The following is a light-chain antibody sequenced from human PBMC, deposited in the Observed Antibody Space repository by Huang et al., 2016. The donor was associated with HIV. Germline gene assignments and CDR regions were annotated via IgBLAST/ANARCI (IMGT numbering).Light chain of an antibody. CDR2: DAS. J-gene: IGKJ2*01. V-gene: IGKV1-39*01. CDR1: QTIGTV. CDR3: QQSDSRPYT. Sequence: DIQMTQSPSSLSASVGDRVTITCRASQTIGTVLNWYQHISGKPPKLLIFDASTLQSGVPSMFSGGCRGTDFTLTISSLQPEDFATYYCQQSDSRPYTFGQGT.